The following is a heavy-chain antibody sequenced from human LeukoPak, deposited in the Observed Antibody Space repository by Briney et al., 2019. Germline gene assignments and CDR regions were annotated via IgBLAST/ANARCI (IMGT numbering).Heavy chain of an antibody. CDR2: INPQNGGT. V-gene: IGHV1-2*02. CDR1: GYTFTGYY. J-gene: IGHJ4*02. Sequence: ASVKVSCKASGYTFTGYYIHWVRQAPGQGLEWMAWINPQNGGTTSAQKFQGRVTMTRDTSVTTAYLELSSLRSDDTAVYYCARGDRSSWYTHWGQGTLVTVSS. D-gene: IGHD6-13*01. CDR3: ARGDRSSWYTH.